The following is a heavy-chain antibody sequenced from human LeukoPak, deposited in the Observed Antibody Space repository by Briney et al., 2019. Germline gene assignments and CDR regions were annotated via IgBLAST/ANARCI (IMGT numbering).Heavy chain of an antibody. CDR1: GFTFSNYA. V-gene: IGHV3-48*02. J-gene: IGHJ4*02. D-gene: IGHD5-18*01. CDR3: ARVHRGYSYGRLDY. CDR2: ISSSDTI. Sequence: GGSLRLSCAASGFTFSNYAMNWVRQAPGKGLEWVSYISSSDTIDYADSVKGRFTSSRDNAKNSLYLQMNSLRDEDTAVYYCARVHRGYSYGRLDYWGQGTLVTVSS.